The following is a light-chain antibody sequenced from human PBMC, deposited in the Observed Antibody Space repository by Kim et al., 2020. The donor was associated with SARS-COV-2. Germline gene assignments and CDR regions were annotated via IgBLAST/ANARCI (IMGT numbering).Light chain of an antibody. CDR2: FNSDGSH. CDR1: SGHSTYA. V-gene: IGLV4-69*02. Sequence: ASVRVTCTVSSGHSTYAIEWHQQQPEKGPRYLMKFNSDGSHSKGDGSPDRFSGSSSGAERYLSISSLQSEDEAVYYCQTWDAGIQVFGGGTQLTVL. CDR3: QTWDAGIQV. J-gene: IGLJ3*02.